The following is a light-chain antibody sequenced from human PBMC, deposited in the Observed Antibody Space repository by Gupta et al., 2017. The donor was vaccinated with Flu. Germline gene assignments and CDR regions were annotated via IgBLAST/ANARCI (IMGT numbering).Light chain of an antibody. J-gene: IGLJ1*01. CDR3: EAWDDSLSGYV. Sequence: QSLLPQPPSTSVTPVQRVTGSFSGSGSNLGGNHVHWYKQPTGTAPKLLIYRNSKRPSGVPDRFSGSKSGTSASLAISGLQSEDEADYYCEAWDDSLSGYVFGTGTKLTVL. CDR1: GSNLGGNH. CDR2: RNS. V-gene: IGLV1-47*01.